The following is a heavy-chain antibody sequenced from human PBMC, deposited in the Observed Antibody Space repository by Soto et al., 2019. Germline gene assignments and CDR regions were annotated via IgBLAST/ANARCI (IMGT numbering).Heavy chain of an antibody. V-gene: IGHV3-74*01. CDR2: MNSDGSNT. CDR3: ATSKAGVSNGPTTY. D-gene: IGHD1-26*01. Sequence: EVQLVESGGALVQPGGSLRLACAPSGFTFSNYWMHWARQPPGKGLGWVSRMNSDGSNTAYPDAVKGRFTISRDNAKNTLYLQMNRLRVEDTAVYYCATSKAGVSNGPTTYWGQGTLVTVSS. CDR1: GFTFSNYW. J-gene: IGHJ4*02.